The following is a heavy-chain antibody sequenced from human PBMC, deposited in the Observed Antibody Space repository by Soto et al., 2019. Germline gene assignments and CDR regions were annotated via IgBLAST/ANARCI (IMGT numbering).Heavy chain of an antibody. CDR2: IYYSGST. V-gene: IGHV4-39*01. Sequence: SATLSLTCTVSGCSISSRSHYCGWIRQPPGKGLECIGSIYYSGSTYYNPSLKSRATISVDTSKKHFSLKLTSVTAADTAVYYCARQAGWLIDYWGQGAMVTVSS. J-gene: IGHJ4*02. D-gene: IGHD6-19*01. CDR1: GCSISSRSHY. CDR3: ARQAGWLIDY.